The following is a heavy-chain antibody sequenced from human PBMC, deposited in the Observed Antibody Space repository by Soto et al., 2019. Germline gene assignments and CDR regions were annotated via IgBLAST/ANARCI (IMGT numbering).Heavy chain of an antibody. CDR3: ARDLKRAGSSSWYWWFDP. CDR2: IYYSGST. D-gene: IGHD6-13*01. V-gene: IGHV4-59*06. Sequence: SETLSLTCTVSGGSISSYYWSWIRQHPGKGLEWIGYIYYSGSTYYNPSLKSRVTISVDTSKNQFSLKLSSVTAADTAVYYCARDLKRAGSSSWYWWFDPWGQGTLVTVSS. J-gene: IGHJ5*02. CDR1: GGSISSYY.